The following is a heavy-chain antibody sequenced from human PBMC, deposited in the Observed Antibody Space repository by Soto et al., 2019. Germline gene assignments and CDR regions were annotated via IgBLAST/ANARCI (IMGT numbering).Heavy chain of an antibody. V-gene: IGHV3-33*01. CDR2: IWYDGNTK. Sequence: GGSLRLSCSASGFTFNSYGFNWVRQAPGKGLEWVAVIWYDGNTKYYADSVKGRFTISRDNLRSTVYLQMNSLTAEDTAVYYCARPLVAPVAGPYYYGMDVWGQGTTVTVSS. CDR1: GFTFNSYG. D-gene: IGHD6-19*01. J-gene: IGHJ6*02. CDR3: ARPLVAPVAGPYYYGMDV.